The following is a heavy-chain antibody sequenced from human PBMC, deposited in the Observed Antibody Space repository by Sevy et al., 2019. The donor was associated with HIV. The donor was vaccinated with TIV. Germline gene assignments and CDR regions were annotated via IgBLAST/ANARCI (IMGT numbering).Heavy chain of an antibody. CDR1: GYTFNTFG. J-gene: IGHJ6*02. Sequence: ASVKVSCKTSGYTFNTFGINWVRQAPGQGLQWVGWISAYDGNTKFVLNLQGRVSMTTETSTSTVYMELKNLRSDDTAVYYCARDSIPLVQGIIIAPYYYGMDVWGQGTTVTVSS. V-gene: IGHV1-18*04. D-gene: IGHD3-10*01. CDR3: ARDSIPLVQGIIIAPYYYGMDV. CDR2: ISAYDGNT.